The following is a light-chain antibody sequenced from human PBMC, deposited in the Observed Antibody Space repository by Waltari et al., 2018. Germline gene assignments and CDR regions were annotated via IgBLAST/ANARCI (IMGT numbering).Light chain of an antibody. V-gene: IGKV3-15*01. CDR2: EAS. J-gene: IGKJ5*01. Sequence: EVVMTQSPATLSLFPGERATLSCRASQSIASNLAWYQQKPAQAPRLLIYEASTRATGISARFRGSGAGAEFTLTISSLQSEDSAVYYCQQYKRWPPITFGQGTRLEIK. CDR1: QSIASN. CDR3: QQYKRWPPIT.